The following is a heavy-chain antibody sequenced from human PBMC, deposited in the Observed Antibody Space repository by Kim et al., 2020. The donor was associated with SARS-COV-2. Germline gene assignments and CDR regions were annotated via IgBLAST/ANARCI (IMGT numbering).Heavy chain of an antibody. CDR2: INPNSGGT. V-gene: IGHV1-2*02. CDR1: GYTFTGYY. J-gene: IGHJ6*02. D-gene: IGHD5-12*01. CDR3: ARDGLYGMDV. Sequence: ASVKVSCEASGYTFTGYYMNWLRQAPGQGLEWMGWINPNSGGTNYAQKFQGRVTMTRDTSISTAYMERIRVGSDDRVWYYCARDGLYGMDVWGQGTTVTVSS.